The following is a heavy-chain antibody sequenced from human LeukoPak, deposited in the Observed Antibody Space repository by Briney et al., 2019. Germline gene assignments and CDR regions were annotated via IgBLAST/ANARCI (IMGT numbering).Heavy chain of an antibody. Sequence: GGSLRLSCAASGFTFSSYAMSWVRQAPGKGLEWVSAISGSGGSTYYADSVKGRFTISRDNSKNTLYLQMNSLRAEDTAVYYCAKDLVLMVYAPGGYFDYWGQGTLVTVSS. D-gene: IGHD2-8*01. CDR1: GFTFSSYA. CDR3: AKDLVLMVYAPGGYFDY. V-gene: IGHV3-23*01. J-gene: IGHJ4*02. CDR2: ISGSGGST.